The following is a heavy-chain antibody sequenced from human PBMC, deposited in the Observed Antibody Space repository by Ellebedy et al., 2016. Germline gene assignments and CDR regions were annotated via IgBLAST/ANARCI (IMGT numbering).Heavy chain of an antibody. CDR2: IDSDGSVT. J-gene: IGHJ5*02. Sequence: HTGGSLSLSCAASGFTFINHWMHWVRQAPGKGLVWVSLIDSDGSVTKYADSVKGRFTISRDNAENMLYLQMNSLRTEDTAVYYCTRDLPCGNATCGFDPWGQGTLVTVSS. CDR1: GFTFINHW. D-gene: IGHD2-21*01. CDR3: TRDLPCGNATCGFDP. V-gene: IGHV3-74*01.